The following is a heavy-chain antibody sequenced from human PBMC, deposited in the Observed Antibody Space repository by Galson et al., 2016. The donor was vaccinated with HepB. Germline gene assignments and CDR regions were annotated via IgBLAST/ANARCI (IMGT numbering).Heavy chain of an antibody. CDR1: GFTFSSYG. D-gene: IGHD5-18*01. CDR2: IWHDGSNK. Sequence: SLRLSCAASGFTFSSYGMSWVRQAPGKGLEWVAIIWHDGSNKYYIDSVKGRFTISRDNSRDTLYLQMDSLRAEDTAVYYCARGEEEAAMEPFDYWGQGTLITVSS. V-gene: IGHV3-33*01. J-gene: IGHJ4*02. CDR3: ARGEEEAAMEPFDY.